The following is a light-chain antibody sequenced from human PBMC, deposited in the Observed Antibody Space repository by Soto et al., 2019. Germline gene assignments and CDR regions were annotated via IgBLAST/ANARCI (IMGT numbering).Light chain of an antibody. CDR1: QSVSSSY. Sequence: EIVLTQSPGTLSLSPGERATLSCRASQSVSSSYLAWYQQKPGPAPRLLIYGASSRATGIPERVSGRGTGTDFTPTISGLAAEDLAVYCCQHYDSPPTFGGGTKVEIK. J-gene: IGKJ4*01. CDR2: GAS. CDR3: QHYDSPPT. V-gene: IGKV3-20*01.